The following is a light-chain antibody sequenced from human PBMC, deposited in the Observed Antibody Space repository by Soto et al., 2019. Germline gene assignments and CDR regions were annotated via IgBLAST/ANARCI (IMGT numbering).Light chain of an antibody. CDR3: SSYTSRSTLV. V-gene: IGLV2-14*01. J-gene: IGLJ2*01. CDR1: RSDVGGYNY. Sequence: QSVLTQPASVSGSPGQSITISCTGTRSDVGGYNYVSWYQQHPGKAPKLMIYDVSDRPSGVSSRFSGSKSGNTASLTISGLQVEDEADYYCSSYTSRSTLVFGGGTKLTVL. CDR2: DVS.